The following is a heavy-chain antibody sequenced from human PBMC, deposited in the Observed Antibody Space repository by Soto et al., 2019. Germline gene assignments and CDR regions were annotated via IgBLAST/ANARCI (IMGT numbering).Heavy chain of an antibody. CDR2: INSDGSST. CDR3: AVAVAGPTAIGY. V-gene: IGHV3-74*01. Sequence: EVQLVESGGGLVQPGGSLRLSCAASGFTFSSYWTHWVRQAPGKGLVWVSRINSDGSSTSYADSVKGRFTISRDNAKNTLYLQMNSLRAEDTAVYYCAVAVAGPTAIGYWGQGTLVTVSS. J-gene: IGHJ4*02. D-gene: IGHD6-19*01. CDR1: GFTFSSYW.